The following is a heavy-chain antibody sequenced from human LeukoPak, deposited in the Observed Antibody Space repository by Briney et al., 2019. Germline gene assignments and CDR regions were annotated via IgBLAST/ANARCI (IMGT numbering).Heavy chain of an antibody. J-gene: IGHJ5*02. D-gene: IGHD2-15*01. CDR3: ARDHCSGGSCYEFPRWFDP. Sequence: SVTVSCKASGGTFISYAISWVRQAPGQGLEGMGRIIPILGIANYAQKFQGRVTVTADKSTSTAYMELSSLRSEDTAVYYCARDHCSGGSCYEFPRWFDPWGQGTLVTVSS. V-gene: IGHV1-69*04. CDR1: GGTFISYA. CDR2: IIPILGIA.